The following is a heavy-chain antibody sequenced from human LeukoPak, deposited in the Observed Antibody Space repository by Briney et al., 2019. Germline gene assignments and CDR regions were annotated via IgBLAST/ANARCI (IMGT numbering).Heavy chain of an antibody. CDR2: INHSGST. V-gene: IGHV4-34*01. D-gene: IGHD4-17*01. Sequence: PSETLSLTRAVYGGSFSGYYWSWIRQPPGKGLEWIGEINHSGSTNYNPSLKSRVTISVDTSKNQFSLKLSSVTAADTAVYYCARGPDYGDYVEYWGQGTLVTVSS. CDR3: ARGPDYGDYVEY. J-gene: IGHJ4*02. CDR1: GGSFSGYY.